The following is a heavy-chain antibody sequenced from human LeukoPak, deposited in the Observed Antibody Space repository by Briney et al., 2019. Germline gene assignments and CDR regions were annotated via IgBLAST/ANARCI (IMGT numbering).Heavy chain of an antibody. Sequence: ASVKVSCKASGYTLTSYYMHWVRQAPGQGLEWMGIINPSGGSTSYAQKFQGRVTMTRDMSTSTVYMELSSLRSEDTAVYYCAREQSDGDYGVDYWGPGTLVTVSS. CDR2: INPSGGST. D-gene: IGHD4-17*01. J-gene: IGHJ4*02. CDR1: GYTLTSYY. CDR3: AREQSDGDYGVDY. V-gene: IGHV1-46*01.